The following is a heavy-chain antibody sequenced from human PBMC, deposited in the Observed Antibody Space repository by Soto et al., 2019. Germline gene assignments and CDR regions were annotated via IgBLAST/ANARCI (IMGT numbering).Heavy chain of an antibody. CDR3: ARGQGYDSLTGYQYFDY. V-gene: IGHV4-34*01. J-gene: IGHJ4*02. Sequence: QVQLQQWGAGLLKPSETLSLTCAVYGGSFSGYYWSWIRQPPGKGLEWIGEINHSGSTNYNPSLQGRVTIAVDTSKNQFSLKLSSVTAADTAVYDCARGQGYDSLTGYQYFDYWGQGTLVTVSS. CDR1: GGSFSGYY. CDR2: INHSGST. D-gene: IGHD3-9*01.